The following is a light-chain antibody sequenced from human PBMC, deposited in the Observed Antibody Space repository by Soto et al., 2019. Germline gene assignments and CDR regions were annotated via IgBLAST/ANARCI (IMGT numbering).Light chain of an antibody. V-gene: IGKV3-15*01. CDR3: QQYYNWPPYT. CDR1: ETVRAN. J-gene: IGKJ2*01. Sequence: IVMTQSPATLSVSPGERVTLSCRASETVRANLAWIQQKPGQTPRLLIFGASTRATGIPTRFTGSGSETEFTLTIGSLQSEDLAVYYCQQYYNWPPYTFGQGTKLEIK. CDR2: GAS.